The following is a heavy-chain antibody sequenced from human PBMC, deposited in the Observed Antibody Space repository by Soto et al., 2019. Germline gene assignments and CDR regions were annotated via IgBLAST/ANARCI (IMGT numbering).Heavy chain of an antibody. J-gene: IGHJ3*02. CDR2: ISAYNGNT. V-gene: IGHV1-18*01. CDR3: AGKYYYDSSGYYPPPFDI. Sequence: ASVKVSCKASGYTFTSYDITWVRQATGQGLEWMGWISAYNGNTNYAQKLQGRVTMTTDTSTSTAYMELRSLRSDDTAVYYCAGKYYYDSSGYYPPPFDIWGQGTMVTVSS. CDR1: GYTFTSYD. D-gene: IGHD3-22*01.